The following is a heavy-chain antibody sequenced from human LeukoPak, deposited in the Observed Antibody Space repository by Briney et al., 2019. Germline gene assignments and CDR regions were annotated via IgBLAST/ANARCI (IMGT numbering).Heavy chain of an antibody. D-gene: IGHD3-10*01. V-gene: IGHV4-31*02. CDR2: IYYSGST. J-gene: IGHJ5*02. CDR3: ARADYYGSGWDWFDP. Sequence: SETLSLTCTVSGGSISSGGYYWSWIRQHPGLGLVWFGNIYYSGSTYYNPSLKSRVTISVDTSKNQLSLKLSSVTAADTAVYYCARADYYGSGWDWFDPWGQEALVTVSS. CDR1: GGSISSGGYY.